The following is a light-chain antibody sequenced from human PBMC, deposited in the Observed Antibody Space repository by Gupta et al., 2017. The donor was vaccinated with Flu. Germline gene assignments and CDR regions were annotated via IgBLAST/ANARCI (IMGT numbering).Light chain of an antibody. V-gene: IGKV1-6*01. CDR2: AAS. J-gene: IGKJ1*01. CDR3: LQDYDYPWT. Sequence: ATQMTQSPSSLSASVGDRVTITCRASQDIRNDLGWYQQKPGKAPKLLIYAASILQSGVPPRFSGTGSGTYFTLTISSLQSEDFATYYCLQDYDYPWTFGQGTRVDVK. CDR1: QDIRND.